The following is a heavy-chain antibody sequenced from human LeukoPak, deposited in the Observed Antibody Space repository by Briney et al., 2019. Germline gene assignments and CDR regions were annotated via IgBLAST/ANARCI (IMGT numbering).Heavy chain of an antibody. CDR1: GGTFSSYA. CDR2: IIPIFGTA. CDR3: AREAPHGGNHAQLDY. V-gene: IGHV1-69*06. J-gene: IGHJ4*02. D-gene: IGHD4-23*01. Sequence: SVKVSCKASGGTFSSYAISWVRQAPGQGLEWMGGIIPIFGTANYAQKFQGRVTITADKSTSTAYMELSSLRSEDTAVYYCAREAPHGGNHAQLDYWGQGTLVTVSS.